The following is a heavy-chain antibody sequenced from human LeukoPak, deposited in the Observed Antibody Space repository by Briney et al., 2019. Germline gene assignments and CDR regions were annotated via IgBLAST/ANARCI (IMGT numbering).Heavy chain of an antibody. D-gene: IGHD3-10*01. CDR2: IYYSGST. V-gene: IGHV4-59*01. CDR3: VRAQSTYYYGSGYMDV. CDR1: GGSISSYY. J-gene: IGHJ6*03. Sequence: SETLSLTCTVSGGSISSYYWSWIRQPPGKELEWIGYIYYSGSTNYNPSLKSRVTISLYTSKNQFSLKLTSVTAADTAVYYCVRAQSTYYYGSGYMDVWGKGTTVTISS.